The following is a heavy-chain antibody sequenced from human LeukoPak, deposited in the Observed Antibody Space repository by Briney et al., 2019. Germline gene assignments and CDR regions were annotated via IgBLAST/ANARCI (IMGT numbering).Heavy chain of an antibody. J-gene: IGHJ4*02. CDR2: FYSGGDT. V-gene: IGHV3-53*05. Sequence: GGSLRLSCAVSGFTVSSNHMSWVRQAPGKGLEWVSVFYSGGDTHYADSVKGRFTISRDNSKNTLYLQMSSLRAEDTAVYYCAREQYYYGSGSYYALDYWGQGTLVTVSS. D-gene: IGHD3-10*01. CDR1: GFTVSSNH. CDR3: AREQYYYGSGSYYALDY.